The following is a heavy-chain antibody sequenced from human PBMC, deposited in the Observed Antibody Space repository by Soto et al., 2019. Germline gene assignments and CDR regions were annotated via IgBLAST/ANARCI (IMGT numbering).Heavy chain of an antibody. D-gene: IGHD5-18*01. CDR2: IYYSGST. CDR3: ARAPDVDTAMVTPPFDY. V-gene: IGHV4-31*03. CDR1: GGSISSGGYY. Sequence: SETLSLTCTFSGGSISSGGYYLSWIRQHPGKGLEWIGYIYYSGSTYYNPSLKSRVTISVDTSKNQFSLKLSSVTAADTAVYYCARAPDVDTAMVTPPFDYWGQGTLVTVSS. J-gene: IGHJ4*02.